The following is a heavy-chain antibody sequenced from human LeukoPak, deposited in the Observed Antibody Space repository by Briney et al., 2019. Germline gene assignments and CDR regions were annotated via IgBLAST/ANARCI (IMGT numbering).Heavy chain of an antibody. Sequence: GASVKVSCKASGYTFTGYYMHWVRQAPGQGLEWMGWINPNSGGTNYAQKFQGWVTMTRDTSISTAYMELSRLRSDDTAVYYCARDPSDYGDYGGFDYWGQGTLATVSS. CDR2: INPNSGGT. V-gene: IGHV1-2*04. J-gene: IGHJ4*02. CDR1: GYTFTGYY. CDR3: ARDPSDYGDYGGFDY. D-gene: IGHD4-17*01.